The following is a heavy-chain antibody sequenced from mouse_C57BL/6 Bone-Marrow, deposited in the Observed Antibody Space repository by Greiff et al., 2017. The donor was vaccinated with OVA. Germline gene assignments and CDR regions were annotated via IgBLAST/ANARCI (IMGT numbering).Heavy chain of an antibody. CDR2: INPGSGGT. V-gene: IGHV1-54*01. J-gene: IGHJ2*01. CDR1: GYAFTNYL. CDR3: ARSRYYGNYDY. D-gene: IGHD2-1*01. Sequence: VQGVESGAELVRPGTSVKVSCKASGYAFTNYLIEWVKQRPGQGLEWIGVINPGSGGTNYNEKFKGKATLTADKSSSTAYMQLSSLTSEDSAVYFCARSRYYGNYDYWGQGTTLTVSS.